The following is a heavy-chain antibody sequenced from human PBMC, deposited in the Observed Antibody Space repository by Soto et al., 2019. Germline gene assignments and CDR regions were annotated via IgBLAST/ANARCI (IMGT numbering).Heavy chain of an antibody. V-gene: IGHV4-31*03. CDR2: IYYSGST. CDR3: ARVNSSRMVITENWFDP. CDR1: GGSISSGGYY. D-gene: IGHD3-22*01. J-gene: IGHJ5*02. Sequence: QVQLQESGPGLVKPSQTLSLTCTVSGGSISSGGYYWSWIRQHPGKGLEWIGHIYYSGSTYYNPSLKSRVTISVDTSKNQFSLKLSSVTAADTAVYYCARVNSSRMVITENWFDPWGQGTLVTVSS.